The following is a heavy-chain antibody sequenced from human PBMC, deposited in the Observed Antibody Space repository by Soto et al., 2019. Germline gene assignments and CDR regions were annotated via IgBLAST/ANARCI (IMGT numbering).Heavy chain of an antibody. CDR3: LAGETNYFDF. CDR2: INSDGGSI. V-gene: IGHV3-74*01. J-gene: IGHJ4*02. D-gene: IGHD3-10*01. Sequence: EVQLVESGGGLVQPGGSLRLSCAGSGFTFSRYWMHWVRQAPGKGLVWVSRINSDGGSISYADSVRGRFTISRDNAKNTVDLQMNSRRDEDTAGYSCLAGETNYFDFWGQGTLVTVSS. CDR1: GFTFSRYW.